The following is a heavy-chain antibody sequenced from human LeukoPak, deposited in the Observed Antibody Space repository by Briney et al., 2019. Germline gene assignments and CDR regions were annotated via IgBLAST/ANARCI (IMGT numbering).Heavy chain of an antibody. V-gene: IGHV1-3*01. J-gene: IGHJ4*02. CDR3: ARLDYYGSGSYYPLDY. CDR2: INDGNGNT. Sequence: ASVKVSCQASGYTVTRYAMHWVRQAPGQRVEWMGWINDGNGNTKYSQKFQGRVTITRDTSASTAYMELSSLRSEDTAVYYCARLDYYGSGSYYPLDYWGQGTLVTVSS. CDR1: GYTVTRYA. D-gene: IGHD3-10*01.